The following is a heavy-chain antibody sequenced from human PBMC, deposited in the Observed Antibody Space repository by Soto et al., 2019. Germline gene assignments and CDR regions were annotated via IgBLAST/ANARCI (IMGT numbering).Heavy chain of an antibody. J-gene: IGHJ3*01. D-gene: IGHD5-12*01. V-gene: IGHV1-18*01. CDR2: ITTYNGYT. CDR3: ARDGYSGYDFFT. CDR1: GYTFTSFG. Sequence: QVQLVQSGAEVKKPGASVKVSCKASGYTFTSFGISWVRQAPGQGLEWMGWITTYNGYTNYAQSLQARVTMTTDTSTSTAYMELRSLRSDDTAVYYCARDGYSGYDFFTWGQGTMVTVSS.